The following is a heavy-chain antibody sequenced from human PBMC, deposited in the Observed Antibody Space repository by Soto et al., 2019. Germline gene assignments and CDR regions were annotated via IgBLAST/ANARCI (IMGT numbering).Heavy chain of an antibody. D-gene: IGHD6-13*01. CDR1: GFSFSDAW. Sequence: PGGSLRLSCAVSGFSFSDAWMNWVRQAPGKGLEWVGRSRSKIDGGSSDYVAPVQGRFTISRDDSKNTLYLQMNSLKIEDTAVYYCTTERAYGHHLVLDYWGQGALVTVSS. V-gene: IGHV3-15*07. CDR2: SRSKIDGGSS. CDR3: TTERAYGHHLVLDY. J-gene: IGHJ4*02.